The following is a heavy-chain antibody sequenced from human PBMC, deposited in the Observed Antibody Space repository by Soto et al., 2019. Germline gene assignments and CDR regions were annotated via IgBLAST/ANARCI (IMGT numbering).Heavy chain of an antibody. CDR3: ARHRRTTVAKFYFDN. CDR1: GGSINSYC. D-gene: IGHD4-4*01. V-gene: IGHV4-59*08. J-gene: IGHJ4*02. Sequence: QVQLQESGPGLVKPSETPSLTCTVSGGSINSYCWSWIRQPPGKGLEWIAYIFDSGNANYNPSLKSRVTISVDTSKNQFSLKLTSVTAADTAVYYCARHRRTTVAKFYFDNWGQGALVTVSS. CDR2: IFDSGNA.